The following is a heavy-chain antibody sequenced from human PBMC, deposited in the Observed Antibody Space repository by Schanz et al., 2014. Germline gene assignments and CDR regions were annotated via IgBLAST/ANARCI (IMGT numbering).Heavy chain of an antibody. CDR2: ISRSSSTI. CDR1: GFTFSTYS. V-gene: IGHV3-48*04. D-gene: IGHD3-3*01. J-gene: IGHJ3*02. CDR3: ARVGGTYYDFWSGVPPTVMHDGFDI. Sequence: EVQVVESGGGLVQPGGSLRLSCAASGFTFSTYSMNWVRQAPGKGLEWVSYISRSSSTIYYADSVNGRFTISRDNGQNSLYLQMNSLRAEDTAVFYCARVGGTYYDFWSGVPPTVMHDGFDIWGQGTMVTVS.